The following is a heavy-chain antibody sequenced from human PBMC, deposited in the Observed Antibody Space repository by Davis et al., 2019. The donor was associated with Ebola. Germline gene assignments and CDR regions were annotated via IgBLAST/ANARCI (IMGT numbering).Heavy chain of an antibody. J-gene: IGHJ4*01. CDR1: GFTFSIYW. CDR2: INVDGSST. CDR3: SNSLFYSPSGTFLWGGATFDY. D-gene: IGHD3-10*01. V-gene: IGHV3-74*01. Sequence: GESLKISCAASGFTFSIYWMHWVRQVPGKGLAWVSRINVDGSSTSYADSVKGRFTITRDNSRNTRYLQMNSLRAEDTAVYFCSNSLFYSPSGTFLWGGATFDYWGRGTLVTVSS.